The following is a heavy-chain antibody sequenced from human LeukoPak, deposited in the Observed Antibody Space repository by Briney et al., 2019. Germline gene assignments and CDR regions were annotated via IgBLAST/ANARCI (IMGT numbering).Heavy chain of an antibody. Sequence: GGSLRFSCAASGFTFSSYEMNWVRQAPGKGLEWVSYISSSGSTIYYADSVKGRFTISRDNAKNSLYLQMNSLRAEDTAVYYCAELGITMIGGVWGKGTTVTISS. J-gene: IGHJ6*04. CDR2: ISSSGSTI. V-gene: IGHV3-48*03. CDR1: GFTFSSYE. D-gene: IGHD3-10*02. CDR3: AELGITMIGGV.